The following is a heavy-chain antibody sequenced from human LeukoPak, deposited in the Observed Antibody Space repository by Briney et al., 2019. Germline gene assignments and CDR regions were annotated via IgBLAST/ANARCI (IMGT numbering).Heavy chain of an antibody. D-gene: IGHD3-3*01. V-gene: IGHV1-46*01. J-gene: IGHJ3*02. CDR2: INPSGGST. CDR3: ARAPPGDYDFWSGYPFDI. CDR1: GYTFTSYY. Sequence: ASVKVSCKASGYTFTSYYIHWVRQAPGQGLEWMGIINPSGGSTSYAQKFQGRVTITTDESTSTAYMELSSLRSEDTAVYYCARAPPGDYDFWSGYPFDIWGQGTMVTVSS.